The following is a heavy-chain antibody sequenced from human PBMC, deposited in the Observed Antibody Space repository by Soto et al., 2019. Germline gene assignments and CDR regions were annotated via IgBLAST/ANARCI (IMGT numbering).Heavy chain of an antibody. CDR1: GFTFSDYY. CDR3: ERAKHNKSLHNEV. D-gene: IGHD1-1*01. CDR2: ISSSSSYT. Sequence: GGSLILSCAASGFTFSDYYMSWIRQAPGKGLEWVSYISSSSSYTNYADSVKRRFNISRDNAKNSLYLQMNSLRGEDTAVYYCERAKHNKSLHNEVWGQGNTVTVSS. V-gene: IGHV3-11*06. J-gene: IGHJ6*02.